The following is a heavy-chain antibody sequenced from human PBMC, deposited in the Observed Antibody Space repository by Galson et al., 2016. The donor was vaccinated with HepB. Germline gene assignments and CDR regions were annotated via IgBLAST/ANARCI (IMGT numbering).Heavy chain of an antibody. CDR3: AREVQLWGYFDY. D-gene: IGHD5-24*01. CDR2: IFQSGHT. V-gene: IGHV4-30-2*01. Sequence: TLSLTCAVSGGSISSGGYSWHWIRQPPGKGPEWIGNIFQSGHTYYNPSLKSRVSLSLDKSKSQISLKLTSLTATDTAVYYCAREVQLWGYFDYWGQGALVTGSS. CDR1: GGSISSGGYS. J-gene: IGHJ4*02.